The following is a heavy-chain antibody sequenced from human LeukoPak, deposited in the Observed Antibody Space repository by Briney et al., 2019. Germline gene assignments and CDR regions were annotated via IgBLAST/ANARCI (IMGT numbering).Heavy chain of an antibody. J-gene: IGHJ4*02. Sequence: GGSLRLSCAASGFTVSSNYMSWVRQAPGKGLEWVSVIYSGGSTYYADSVKGRFTISRDNSKNTLYLQMNSLRAEDTAVYYCARALWFGLPPPGYWGQETLVTVSS. CDR2: IYSGGST. CDR1: GFTVSSNY. D-gene: IGHD3-10*01. CDR3: ARALWFGLPPPGY. V-gene: IGHV3-66*02.